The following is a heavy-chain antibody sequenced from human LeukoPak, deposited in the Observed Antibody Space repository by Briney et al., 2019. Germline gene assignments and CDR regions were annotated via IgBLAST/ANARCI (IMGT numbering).Heavy chain of an antibody. CDR3: ARDQLYFDSSGYYRTDAFDI. D-gene: IGHD3-22*01. V-gene: IGHV4-4*08. J-gene: IGHJ3*02. CDR1: GGSINISY. CDR2: IYHRGST. Sequence: PSETLSPTCTVSGGSINISYWSWIRQPPGKGLEWIGYIYHRGSTNYNPSLKSRVTISVDTSKNQYSLNLSSVTAADTAVYYCARDQLYFDSSGYYRTDAFDIWGQGTMVTVSS.